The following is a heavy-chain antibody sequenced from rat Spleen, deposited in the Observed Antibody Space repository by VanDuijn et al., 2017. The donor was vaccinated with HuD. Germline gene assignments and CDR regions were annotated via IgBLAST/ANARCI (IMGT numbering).Heavy chain of an antibody. CDR1: GFTFSDYA. Sequence: EVQLVESGGGLLQPGRSLQLSCAASGFTFSDYAMAWVRQAPKKGLEWVATIIYDGSDTYWRDSVKGRFTISRDNAKSTLNLQMDSLRSEDTATYYCARHGTTRGWYFDFWGPGTMVTVSS. J-gene: IGHJ1*01. D-gene: IGHD1-10*01. CDR3: ARHGTTRGWYFDF. V-gene: IGHV5-17*01. CDR2: IIYDGSDT.